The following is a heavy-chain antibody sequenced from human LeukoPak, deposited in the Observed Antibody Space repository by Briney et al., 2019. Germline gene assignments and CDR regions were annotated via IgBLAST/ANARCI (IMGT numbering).Heavy chain of an antibody. V-gene: IGHV3-23*01. Sequence: GGSLRLSCAASGFMFSNLAMSWVRQAPGKGLEWVSTIYYSGGNTYSAYSVKGRFTISRDNAKNTLYLQMNSLRAEDTAVYYCAKDQGQAVVPRRFDYWGQGTLVTVSS. CDR1: GFMFSNLA. CDR3: AKDQGQAVVPRRFDY. D-gene: IGHD2-2*01. J-gene: IGHJ4*02. CDR2: IYYSGGNT.